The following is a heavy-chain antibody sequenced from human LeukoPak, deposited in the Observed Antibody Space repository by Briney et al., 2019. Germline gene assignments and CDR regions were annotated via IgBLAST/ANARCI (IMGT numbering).Heavy chain of an antibody. D-gene: IGHD3-3*01. CDR3: ARDRDKYDFWSGYLR. CDR1: GFTLSSNY. J-gene: IGHJ4*02. CDR2: IYSGGST. Sequence: PGGSLRLSCAASGFTLSSNYMSWVRQAPGTGLEWVSVIYSGGSTYYADSVKGRFTISRDNSKNTLYLQMNSLRAEDTAVYYCARDRDKYDFWSGYLRWGQGTLVTVSS. V-gene: IGHV3-66*02.